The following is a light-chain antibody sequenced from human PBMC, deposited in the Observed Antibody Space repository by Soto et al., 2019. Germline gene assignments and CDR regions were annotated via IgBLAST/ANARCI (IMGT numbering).Light chain of an antibody. CDR3: LQYSSYSQT. CDR1: QSISSW. V-gene: IGKV1-5*01. Sequence: DIQMTQSPSTLSASVGDRVTINCRASQSISSWSAWYQQKPGKAPNLLMFDASSLESGVPSRFSGSGSGTEFPLTISSLQPDDFATYYCLQYSSYSQTFGQGTKVEVK. J-gene: IGKJ1*01. CDR2: DAS.